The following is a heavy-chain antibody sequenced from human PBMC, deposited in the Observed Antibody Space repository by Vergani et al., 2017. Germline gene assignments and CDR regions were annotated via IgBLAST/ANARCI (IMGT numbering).Heavy chain of an antibody. CDR3: ATRRSTIFGVVLDY. CDR1: GGSISSGGYY. J-gene: IGHJ4*02. CDR2: IYYSGRT. D-gene: IGHD3-3*01. Sequence: QVQLQESGPGLVKPSQTLSITCTVSGGSISSGGYYWSWIRQHPGKGLGWIGYIYYSGRTYYNPSLTSRVTISVDTSKNQFSLKLSSVTAADTAVYYCATRRSTIFGVVLDYWGQGTLVTVSS. V-gene: IGHV4-31*03.